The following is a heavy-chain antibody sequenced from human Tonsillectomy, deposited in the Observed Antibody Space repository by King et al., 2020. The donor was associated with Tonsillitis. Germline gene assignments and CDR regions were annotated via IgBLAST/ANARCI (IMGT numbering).Heavy chain of an antibody. CDR2: INHSGST. CDR1: GGSFSGYY. Sequence: VQLQQWGAGLLKPSETLSLTCAVYGGSFSGYYWSWIRQPPGKGLEWIGEINHSGSTNYNPSLKSRVTISVDTSKNQFSLKLSSVTAADTAVYYCARGTIVLMVYMPKYMDVWGKGTTVTVSS. J-gene: IGHJ6*03. CDR3: ARGTIVLMVYMPKYMDV. V-gene: IGHV4-34*01. D-gene: IGHD2-8*01.